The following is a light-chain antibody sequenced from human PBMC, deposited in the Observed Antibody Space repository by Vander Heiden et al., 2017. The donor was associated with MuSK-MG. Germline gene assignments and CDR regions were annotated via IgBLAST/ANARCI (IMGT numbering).Light chain of an antibody. J-gene: IGLJ3*02. V-gene: IGLV2-23*02. CDR1: SSDVGNYNL. Sequence: QSALTQPASVSGSPGQSITISCTGTSSDVGNYNLVSWYQQHPGKAPKFLIYEVTKRPSGVSNRFSGSKSGNTASLTISGLQAEDEADYFCCSYEGDTTGWVFGGGTKVTVL. CDR3: CSYEGDTTGWV. CDR2: EVT.